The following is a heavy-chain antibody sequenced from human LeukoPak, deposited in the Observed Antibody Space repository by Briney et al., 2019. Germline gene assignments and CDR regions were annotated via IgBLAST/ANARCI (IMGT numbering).Heavy chain of an antibody. CDR3: ARDGGNSGYNWAFDY. D-gene: IGHD5-12*01. CDR2: IGSITNSI. Sequence: GGSLRLSCAASGFTFSSYEMNWVRQAPGKGLEWVSYIGSITNSIYYAESVKGRFTISRDNAKNSVYLQMNSLRAEDTAVYYCARDGGNSGYNWAFDYWDQGTVVTVSS. J-gene: IGHJ4*02. CDR1: GFTFSSYE. V-gene: IGHV3-48*03.